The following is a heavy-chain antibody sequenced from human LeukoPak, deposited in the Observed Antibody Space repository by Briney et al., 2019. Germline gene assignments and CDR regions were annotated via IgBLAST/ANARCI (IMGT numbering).Heavy chain of an antibody. D-gene: IGHD4-17*01. Sequence: PGGSLRLSCAAPGFTFSDYYMSWIRQAPGKGLEWVSYISSSSSYTNYADSVKGRFTISRDNAKNSLYLQMNSLRAEDTAVYYCARDGDGDRTFDYWGQGTLVTVSS. J-gene: IGHJ4*02. CDR1: GFTFSDYY. V-gene: IGHV3-11*06. CDR2: ISSSSSYT. CDR3: ARDGDGDRTFDY.